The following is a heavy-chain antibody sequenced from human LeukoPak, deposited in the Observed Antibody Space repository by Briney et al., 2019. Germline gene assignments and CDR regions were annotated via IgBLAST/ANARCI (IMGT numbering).Heavy chain of an antibody. J-gene: IGHJ4*02. CDR2: ISNDESKK. D-gene: IGHD3-10*02. CDR3: AKVFAGGIDY. V-gene: IGHV3-30*18. CDR1: GFTFRAFG. Sequence: GGSLRLSCAASGFTFRAFGMHWLRQAPGKGLEWVAVISNDESKKCYADSVKGRFTISRDNSKNSLYLQMSSLRTEDTAVYYCAKVFAGGIDYWGQGTLVTVSS.